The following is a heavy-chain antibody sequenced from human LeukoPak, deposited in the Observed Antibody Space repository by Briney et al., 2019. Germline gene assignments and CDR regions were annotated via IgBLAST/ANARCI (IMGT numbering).Heavy chain of an antibody. D-gene: IGHD5-18*01. V-gene: IGHV3-73*01. CDR3: TSTTAMVSY. CDR1: GFTFSGSA. CDR2: IRSKANSYAT. Sequence: GGSLRLSCAASGFTFSGSAMHWVRQASGKGLEWVGRIRSKANSYATAYAASVKGRFTISRDDSKNTAYLQMNSLKTEDTAVYYCTSTTAMVSYWGQGTLVTVSS. J-gene: IGHJ4*02.